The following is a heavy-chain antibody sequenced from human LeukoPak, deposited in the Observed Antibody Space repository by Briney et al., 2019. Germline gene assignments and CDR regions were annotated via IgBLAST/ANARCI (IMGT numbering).Heavy chain of an antibody. CDR2: IYYSGST. V-gene: IGHV4-31*03. CDR1: GGSISSGGYY. D-gene: IGHD3-3*01. J-gene: IGHJ4*02. CDR3: ARGGSYDFWSGYGGEYYFDY. Sequence: SETLSLTCTVSGGSISSGGYYWSWIRQHPGKGLEWIGYIYYSGSTYYNPPLKSRVTISVDTSKNQFSLKLSSVTAADTAVYYCARGGSYDFWSGYGGEYYFDYWGQGTLVTVSP.